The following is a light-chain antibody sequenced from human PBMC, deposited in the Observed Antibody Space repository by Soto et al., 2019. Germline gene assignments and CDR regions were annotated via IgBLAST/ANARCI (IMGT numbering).Light chain of an antibody. J-gene: IGLJ3*02. Sequence: QSVLTQPPSVSGAPGQRVTISCTGSSSNIGAGYDVHWYQQLPGTAPKLLIYGNNNRPSGVPDRFSGSKSGTSASLAITGLQTEDEADYYCSSYTFSTTLRVFGGGTKLTVL. CDR3: SSYTFSTTLRV. CDR1: SSNIGAGYD. V-gene: IGLV1-40*01. CDR2: GNN.